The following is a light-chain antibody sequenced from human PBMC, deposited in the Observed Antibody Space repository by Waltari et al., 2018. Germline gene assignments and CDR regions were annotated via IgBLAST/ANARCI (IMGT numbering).Light chain of an antibody. Sequence: EIVLTQSPATLSLSPGERATLSCRASQSVSSYLAWYQQKPGQAPRLLIYDASNRATGIPARFSGSGSGTDFTLTINSLEPEDVAVYYCQQRSNWPPAITFGQGTRLEIK. J-gene: IGKJ5*01. CDR3: QQRSNWPPAIT. CDR2: DAS. CDR1: QSVSSY. V-gene: IGKV3-11*01.